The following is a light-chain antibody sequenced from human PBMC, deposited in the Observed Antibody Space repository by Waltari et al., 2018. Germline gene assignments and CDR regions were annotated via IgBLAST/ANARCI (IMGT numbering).Light chain of an antibody. CDR1: QRVSSY. V-gene: IGKV3-11*01. J-gene: IGKJ4*01. CDR2: DAS. Sequence: EIVLTQSPATLSLSPGERATLSCRASQRVSSYLAWYQQKPGQAPRLLIFDASNTATGTPARFSGSGSGTDFTLTISSLEPEDFAVYYCQQRSNWPLTFGGGTKVEIK. CDR3: QQRSNWPLT.